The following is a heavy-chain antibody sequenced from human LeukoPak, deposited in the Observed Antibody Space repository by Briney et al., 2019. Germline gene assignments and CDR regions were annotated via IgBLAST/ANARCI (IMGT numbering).Heavy chain of an antibody. J-gene: IGHJ4*02. CDR3: ARDSSVIAYCGGDCYSNY. CDR1: GYTFTSYY. D-gene: IGHD2-21*02. CDR2: ISAYNGNT. Sequence: ASVKVSCKASGYTFTSYYMHWVRQAPGQGLEWMGWISAYNGNTNYAQKLQGRVTMTTDTSTSTAYMELRSLRSDDTAVYYCARDSSVIAYCGGDCYSNYWGQGTLVTVSS. V-gene: IGHV1-18*04.